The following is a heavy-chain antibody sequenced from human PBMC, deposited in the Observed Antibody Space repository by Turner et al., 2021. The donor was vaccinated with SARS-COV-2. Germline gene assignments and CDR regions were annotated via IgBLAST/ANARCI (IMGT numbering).Heavy chain of an antibody. CDR2: IIPISGTA. CDR1: GGTFSSFA. V-gene: IGHV1-69*01. J-gene: IGHJ6*02. D-gene: IGHD3-10*01. CDR3: ARGKNYYGSGSYYPTHYYYGMDV. Sequence: QVQLVQSGAEVKTPGSSVKVSCRFFGGTFSSFAFTWVRQAPGQGLEWMGGIIPISGTAKYAQKFQGRVTITADESTSTAYMELSSLRSEDTAVYYCARGKNYYGSGSYYPTHYYYGMDVWGQGTTVTVS.